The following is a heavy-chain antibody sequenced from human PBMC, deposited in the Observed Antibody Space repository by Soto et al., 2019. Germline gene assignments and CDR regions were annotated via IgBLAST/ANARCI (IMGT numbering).Heavy chain of an antibody. V-gene: IGHV3-23*01. CDR2: ISGSGGST. D-gene: IGHD1-26*01. Sequence: GGSLRLSCAASGFTFSSYAMSWVRQAPGKGLEWVSAISGSGGSTYYADSVKGRFTISRDNSKNTLYLQMHSLRAEDTAVYYCSRKGPLGPNMYFDYWGQGTLVTVSS. J-gene: IGHJ4*02. CDR3: SRKGPLGPNMYFDY. CDR1: GFTFSSYA.